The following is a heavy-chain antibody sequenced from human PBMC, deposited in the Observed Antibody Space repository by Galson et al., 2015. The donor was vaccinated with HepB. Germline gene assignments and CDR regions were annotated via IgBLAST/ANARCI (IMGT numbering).Heavy chain of an antibody. CDR1: GDSVSSNSAA. D-gene: IGHD3-3*01. CDR3: ARDSRPLRFLEWFDLWRNWFDP. V-gene: IGHV6-1*01. J-gene: IGHJ5*02. Sequence: CAISGDSVSSNSAAWNWIRQSPSRGLEWLGRTYYRSKWYNDYAVSVKSRITINPDTSKNQFSLQLNSVTPEDTAVYYCARDSRPLRFLEWFDLWRNWFDPWGQGTLVTVSS. CDR2: TYYRSKWYN.